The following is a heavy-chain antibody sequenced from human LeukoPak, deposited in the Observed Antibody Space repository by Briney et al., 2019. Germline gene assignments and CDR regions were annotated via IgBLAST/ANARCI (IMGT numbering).Heavy chain of an antibody. Sequence: SETLSLTCTVSGGSISSYYWSWIRQPPGKGMEWLGYIYYSGSTNYNPPLKSRVTISVDTSKNQFSLKLSSVTAADTAVYYCARAKEYYYDSSGYYLNDAFDIWGQGTMVTVSS. D-gene: IGHD3-22*01. J-gene: IGHJ3*02. CDR3: ARAKEYYYDSSGYYLNDAFDI. CDR1: GGSISSYY. CDR2: IYYSGST. V-gene: IGHV4-59*01.